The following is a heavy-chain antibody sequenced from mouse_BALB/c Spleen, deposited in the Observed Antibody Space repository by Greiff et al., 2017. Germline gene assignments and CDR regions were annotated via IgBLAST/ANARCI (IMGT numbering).Heavy chain of an antibody. CDR3: ARELGQGYYAMDY. V-gene: IGHV2-9*02. D-gene: IGHD4-1*01. CDR1: GFSLTSYG. J-gene: IGHJ4*01. CDR2: IWAGGST. Sequence: VKVVESGPGLVAPSQSLSITCTVSGFSLTSYGVHWVRQPPGKGLEWLGVIWAGGSTNYNSALMSRLSISKANSKSQVFLKMNSLQTDDTAMYYGARELGQGYYAMDYWGQGTSVTVSS.